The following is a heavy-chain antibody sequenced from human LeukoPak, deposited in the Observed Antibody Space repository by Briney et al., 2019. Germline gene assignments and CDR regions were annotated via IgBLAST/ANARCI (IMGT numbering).Heavy chain of an antibody. D-gene: IGHD1-1*01. J-gene: IGHJ4*02. V-gene: IGHV3-23*01. Sequence: GGSLRLSCAGSGFTFSSNPLSWVPQAPGKGLEWVSAINPSGGNTYYADSVRGRFTISGDNSKNTLYLQMNTLRAEDTAVYYCATTKQARRYFDYWGQGTLVTVSS. CDR3: ATTKQARRYFDY. CDR2: INPSGGNT. CDR1: GFTFSSNP.